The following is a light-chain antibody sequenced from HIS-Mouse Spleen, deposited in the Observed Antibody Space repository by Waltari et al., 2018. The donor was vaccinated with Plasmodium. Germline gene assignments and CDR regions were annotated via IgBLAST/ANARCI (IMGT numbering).Light chain of an antibody. J-gene: IGKJ5*01. CDR2: DAS. CDR3: QQRSNWPPT. Sequence: EIGLTQSPATLSLSPGKRATLACRASQSVSSYLALYQQKPGQAPRLLIYDASNRATGIPARFSGSGSGTDFTLTISSLEPEDFAVYYCQQRSNWPPTFGQGTRLEIK. CDR1: QSVSSY. V-gene: IGKV3-11*01.